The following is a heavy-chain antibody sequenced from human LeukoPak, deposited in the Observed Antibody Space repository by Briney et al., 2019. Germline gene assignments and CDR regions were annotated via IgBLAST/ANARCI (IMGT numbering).Heavy chain of an antibody. V-gene: IGHV3-23*01. CDR3: AKDWDDYGDPATHLN. CDR1: GFTFSSYA. D-gene: IGHD4-17*01. J-gene: IGHJ4*02. CDR2: ISGSGGST. Sequence: GESLRLSCAASGFTFSSYAMSRVRQAPGKGLEWVSAISGSGGSTYYADSVKGRFTISRDNSKNTLYLQMNSLRAEDTAVYYCAKDWDDYGDPATHLNWGQGTLVTVSS.